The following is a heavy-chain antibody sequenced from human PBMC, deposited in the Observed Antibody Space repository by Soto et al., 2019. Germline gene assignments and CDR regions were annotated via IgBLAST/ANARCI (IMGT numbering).Heavy chain of an antibody. CDR3: VRHRLLTPPVY. V-gene: IGHV4-59*08. D-gene: IGHD1-26*01. Sequence: PSETLSLTCTVSGGSISSYYWSWIRQPPGKGLEWIGYIYYSGSTNYNPSLKSRVTISVDTSKNQFSLKLSSVTAADTSVYYCVRHRLLTPPVYWGQGTLVTVSS. CDR2: IYYSGST. CDR1: GGSISSYY. J-gene: IGHJ4*02.